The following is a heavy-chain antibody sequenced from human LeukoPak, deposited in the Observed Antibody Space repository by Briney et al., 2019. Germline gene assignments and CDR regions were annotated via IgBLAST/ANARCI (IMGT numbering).Heavy chain of an antibody. J-gene: IGHJ5*02. D-gene: IGHD4-17*01. CDR3: AREGTTVTTREWFDP. V-gene: IGHV4-61*02. CDR1: GGSISSGSYY. CDR2: IYTSGST. Sequence: SETLSLTCTVSGGSISSGSYYWSWIRQPAGKGLEWIGRIYTSGSTNYNPSLKSRVTISVDTSKNQFSLKLSSVTAADTAVYYCAREGTTVTTREWFDPWGQGTLVTVSS.